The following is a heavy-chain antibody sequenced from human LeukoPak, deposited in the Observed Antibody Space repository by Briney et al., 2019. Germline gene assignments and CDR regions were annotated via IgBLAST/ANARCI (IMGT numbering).Heavy chain of an antibody. CDR2: IWYDGSNK. D-gene: IGHD6-6*01. J-gene: IGHJ6*02. Sequence: GRSLRLSCAASGLTFSSYGMHWVRQAPGKGLEWVAVIWYDGSNKYYADSVKGRFTISRDNSKNTLYLQMNSLRAEDTAVYYCARDGSSIAAPHGMDVWGQGTTVTVSS. CDR3: ARDGSSIAAPHGMDV. V-gene: IGHV3-33*01. CDR1: GLTFSSYG.